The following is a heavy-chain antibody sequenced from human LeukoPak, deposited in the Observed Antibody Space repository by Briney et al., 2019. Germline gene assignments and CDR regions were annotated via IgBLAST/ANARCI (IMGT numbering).Heavy chain of an antibody. CDR1: GFTFSSYG. CDR3: AKGVVVVADFATDKYFDY. Sequence: GGSLRLSCAASGFTFSSYGMHWVRQAPGKGLEWVAFIRYDGSNKYYADSVKGRFTISRDNSKNTLYLQMNSLRAEDTAVYYCAKGVVVVADFATDKYFDYWGQGTLVTVSS. V-gene: IGHV3-30*02. D-gene: IGHD2-15*01. CDR2: IRYDGSNK. J-gene: IGHJ4*02.